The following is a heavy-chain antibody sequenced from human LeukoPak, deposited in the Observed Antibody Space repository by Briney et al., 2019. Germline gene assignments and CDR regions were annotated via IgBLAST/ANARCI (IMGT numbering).Heavy chain of an antibody. J-gene: IGHJ6*03. CDR1: GYTFTSYG. CDR3: ARILMDYYDSSGYAYYMDV. D-gene: IGHD3-22*01. Sequence: ASVKVSCKASGYTFTSYGISWVRQAPGQGLEWMGWISAYNGNTNYAQKLQGRVTMTTDTSTSTAYMELRSLRSDDTAVYYCARILMDYYDSSGYAYYMDVWGKGTTVTVS. CDR2: ISAYNGNT. V-gene: IGHV1-18*01.